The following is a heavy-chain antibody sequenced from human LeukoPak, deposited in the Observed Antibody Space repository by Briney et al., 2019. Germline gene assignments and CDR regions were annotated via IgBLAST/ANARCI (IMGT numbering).Heavy chain of an antibody. J-gene: IGHJ6*02. CDR1: GFTFSNAW. CDR3: TTDGLGTYYDFWSGYYRSGGGYYYYGMDV. CDR2: IKSKTDGGTT. V-gene: IGHV3-15*01. Sequence: GGSPRLSCAASGFTFSNAWMSWVRQAPGKGLEWVGRIKSKTDGGTTDYAAPVKGRFTISRDDSKNTLYLQMNSLKTEDTAVYYCTTDGLGTYYDFWSGYYRSGGGYYYYGMDVWGQGTTVTVSS. D-gene: IGHD3-3*01.